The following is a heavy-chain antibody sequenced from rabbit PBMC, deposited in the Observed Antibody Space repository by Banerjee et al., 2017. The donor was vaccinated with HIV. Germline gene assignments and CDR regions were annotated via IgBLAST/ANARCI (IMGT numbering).Heavy chain of an antibody. J-gene: IGHJ4*01. Sequence: QEQLVESGGGLVQPGGSLKLSCKASGFDFSTYGVNWVRQAPGKGLEWIGCINTSSGNTVYASWAKGRFTISKTSSTTVTLQMTSLTAADTATYFCARDLAGVIGWNFNFWGPGTLVTVS. CDR1: GFDFSTYG. V-gene: IGHV1S45*01. CDR3: ARDLAGVIGWNFNF. CDR2: INTSSGNT. D-gene: IGHD4-1*01.